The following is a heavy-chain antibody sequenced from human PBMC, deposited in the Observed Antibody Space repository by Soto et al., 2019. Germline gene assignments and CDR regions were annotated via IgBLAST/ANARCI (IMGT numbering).Heavy chain of an antibody. J-gene: IGHJ4*02. Sequence: QVQLVQSGAEVKKPGASVKVSCKASGYTFTNFGISWVRQAPGQGLEWMGWISAYNGNTNYAQNFQGRVTMTTDTSTSKAYMGPRSLRIGDTGLDYWAMGGTPIEYWGQGNLVTLSS. V-gene: IGHV1-18*01. CDR2: ISAYNGNT. CDR1: GYTFTNFG. D-gene: IGHD3-16*01. CDR3: AMGGTPIEY.